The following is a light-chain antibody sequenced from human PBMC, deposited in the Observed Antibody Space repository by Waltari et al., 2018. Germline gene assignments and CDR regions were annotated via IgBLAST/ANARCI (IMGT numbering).Light chain of an antibody. V-gene: IGKV3-20*01. J-gene: IGKJ1*01. CDR1: QSVSSSY. Sequence: IVLTQSPGTLSLSPGERATLSCRASQSVSSSYVAWYQQKPGQDPRLLIDGAASRAAGIPDRCSGSGAGTDFTLTISRLEPEDFAVYYCQQYGSSATWTFGQGTKVEIK. CDR3: QQYGSSATWT. CDR2: GAA.